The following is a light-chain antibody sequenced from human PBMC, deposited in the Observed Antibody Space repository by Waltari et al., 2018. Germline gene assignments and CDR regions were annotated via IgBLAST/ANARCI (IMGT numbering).Light chain of an antibody. CDR3: QQYDSYSPYT. V-gene: IGKV1-5*03. CDR1: QTISYW. J-gene: IGKJ2*01. Sequence: DIQMTQSPSTLSAFVGDTVTLTCRASQTISYWLAWYQQKPGKAPKLLIYKSSTLERGVPSRFSGSGSGTEFTLTISSLQPDDFANYYYQQYDSYSPYTFGQGTKLEIK. CDR2: KSS.